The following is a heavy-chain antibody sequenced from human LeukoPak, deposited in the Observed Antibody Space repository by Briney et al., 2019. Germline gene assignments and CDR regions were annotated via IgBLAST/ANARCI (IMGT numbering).Heavy chain of an antibody. D-gene: IGHD4-17*01. CDR3: ARHSTTVTPRSFDC. V-gene: IGHV5-51*01. CDR1: GFTFTHYW. Sequence: GESLKISCKGSGFTFTHYWIGWVRQMPGKGLEWMGIIYPGDSDTRYSPSFQGQVTISADKSITTAYLQWSSLKASDTAIYYCARHSTTVTPRSFDCWGQGTLVTVSS. J-gene: IGHJ4*02. CDR2: IYPGDSDT.